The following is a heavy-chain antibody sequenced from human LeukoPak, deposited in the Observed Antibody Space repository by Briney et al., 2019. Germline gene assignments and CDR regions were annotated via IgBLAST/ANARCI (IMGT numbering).Heavy chain of an antibody. CDR3: ARGYCSSTSCYYTIFGSYYFDY. CDR2: INPDGSTT. Sequence: GGSLRLSCAASGFTLSSYWMHWVRQVPGKGLVWVSRINPDGSTTTYADSVKGRFTISRDNAKNTLYLQMNSLRAEDTAVYYCARGYCSSTSCYYTIFGSYYFDYWGQGTLVTVSS. V-gene: IGHV3-74*01. D-gene: IGHD2-2*01. J-gene: IGHJ4*02. CDR1: GFTLSSYW.